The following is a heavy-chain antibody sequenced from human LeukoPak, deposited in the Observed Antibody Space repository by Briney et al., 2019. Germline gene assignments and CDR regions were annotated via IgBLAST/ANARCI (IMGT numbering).Heavy chain of an antibody. CDR1: GFTSSNAW. CDR2: IKSKTDGGTR. J-gene: IGHJ3*02. Sequence: TSGGSLGLSCAVSGFTSSNAWMSWVRQAPGKGLEWVGRIKSKTDGGTRDYAAPVKGRFTISRDDSKNTLYLQMNSLKTEDTAVYYCTTFDYAAFLIWGQGTMVTVSS. V-gene: IGHV3-15*01. D-gene: IGHD4/OR15-4a*01. CDR3: TTFDYAAFLI.